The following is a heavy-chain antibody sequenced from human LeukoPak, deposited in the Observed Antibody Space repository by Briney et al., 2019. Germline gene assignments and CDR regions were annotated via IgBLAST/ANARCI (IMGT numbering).Heavy chain of an antibody. J-gene: IGHJ4*02. Sequence: SETLSLTCTVSGGSISSNSYYWGWIRQPPGKGLEWIGGIYYGGSTFYNPSLKSRVTVSADTSKNQFSLNLSSVTAADTAVYYCARRLASSSDTFDYWGQGTLVTVSS. CDR1: GGSISSNSYY. CDR2: IYYGGST. V-gene: IGHV4-39*01. CDR3: ARRLASSSDTFDY. D-gene: IGHD4-11*01.